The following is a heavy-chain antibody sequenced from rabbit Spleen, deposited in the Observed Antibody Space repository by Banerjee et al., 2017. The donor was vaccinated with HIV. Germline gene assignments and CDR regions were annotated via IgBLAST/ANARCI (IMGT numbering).Heavy chain of an antibody. J-gene: IGHJ4*01. CDR1: GFSFSNSYD. Sequence: QEQLVESGGGLVQPGASLRLTCTASGFSFSNSYDVCWVRQAPGKGLEWIACVYTGNGKSYYANWAKGRFTISKTSSTTVTLQMTSLTAADTATYFCARGSAAMTMVITGYYFNLWGPGTLVTVS. V-gene: IGHV1S45*01. CDR2: VYTGNGKS. CDR3: ARGSAAMTMVITGYYFNL. D-gene: IGHD2-1*01.